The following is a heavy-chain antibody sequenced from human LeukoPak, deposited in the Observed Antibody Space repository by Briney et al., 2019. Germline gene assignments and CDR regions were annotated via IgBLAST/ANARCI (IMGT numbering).Heavy chain of an antibody. CDR1: GGSISSDY. Sequence: SETLSLTCTVSGGSISSDYWSWIRQPPGKGLEWIGNIYYSGSTNYNPSLKSRVTISVDTSKNQFSLKLSSVTAADTAVYFCARGGSYYHYWGQGTLVTVSS. CDR3: ARGGSYYHY. J-gene: IGHJ4*02. V-gene: IGHV4-59*01. D-gene: IGHD1-26*01. CDR2: IYYSGST.